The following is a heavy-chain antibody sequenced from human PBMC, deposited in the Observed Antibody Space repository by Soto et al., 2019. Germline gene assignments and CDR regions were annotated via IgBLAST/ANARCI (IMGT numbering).Heavy chain of an antibody. Sequence: AASVKVSCKASGGTFGSQGIAWVRQAPGQGLEWMGGLIAMLGAPTYAKKVQGRATISADESLTSSYLELRSLRSEDTGVYFCARGAMANFDYWGQGTVVTVSS. CDR1: GGTFGSQG. D-gene: IGHD5-18*01. J-gene: IGHJ4*02. CDR2: LIAMLGAP. CDR3: ARGAMANFDY. V-gene: IGHV1-69*13.